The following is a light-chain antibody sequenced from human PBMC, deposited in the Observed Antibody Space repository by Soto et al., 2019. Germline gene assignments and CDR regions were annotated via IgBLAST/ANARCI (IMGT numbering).Light chain of an antibody. Sequence: IVMTQSPATLSVSPGERATLSCRASQSVSSDLAWYQQKPGQAPRLLIYEASIRATGIAARFSGSGFGTEFTLTISSLQSEDSAVYWCQQYNSWPFTFGPGTKVEFK. CDR2: EAS. CDR3: QQYNSWPFT. V-gene: IGKV3-15*01. CDR1: QSVSSD. J-gene: IGKJ3*01.